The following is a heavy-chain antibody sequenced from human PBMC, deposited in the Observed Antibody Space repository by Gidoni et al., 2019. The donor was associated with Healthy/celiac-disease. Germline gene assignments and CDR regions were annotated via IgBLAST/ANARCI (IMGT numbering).Heavy chain of an antibody. D-gene: IGHD3-10*01. V-gene: IGHV5-51*03. CDR3: ASGGYYYGSED. CDR1: GHSFPSYW. CDR2: IYPGDSAT. Sequence: EVQLVQPGAEVIKSAASLKISCTASGHSFPSYWIGWVRQMPGKGLECMGIIYPGDSATRYSPSFQGQVTISADKSISTAYLQWSSLKASDTAMYYCASGGYYYGSEDWGQGTLVTVSS. J-gene: IGHJ4*02.